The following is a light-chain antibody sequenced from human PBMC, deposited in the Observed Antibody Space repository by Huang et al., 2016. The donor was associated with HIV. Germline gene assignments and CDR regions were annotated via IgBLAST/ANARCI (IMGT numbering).Light chain of an antibody. V-gene: IGKV1-5*03. CDR3: QQYNTYSGK. Sequence: DIQMTQSPSALSASVGDRVTITCRASQSIGSWLALYQQKPGKPPNLLIYKASTLQSGVPSRFGGSGSGTEFTLTISSLQPDDFATYFCQQYNTYSGKFGPGTKVE. CDR2: KAS. CDR1: QSIGSW. J-gene: IGKJ1*01.